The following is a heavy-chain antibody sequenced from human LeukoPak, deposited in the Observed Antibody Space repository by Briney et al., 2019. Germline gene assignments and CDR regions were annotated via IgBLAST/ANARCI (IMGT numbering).Heavy chain of an antibody. CDR1: GYTFTSYD. D-gene: IGHD2/OR15-2a*01. V-gene: IGHV1-8*01. Sequence: ASVKISCKASGYTFTSYDINWVRQATGQGLEWMGWMNPNSGNTGYAQKFQGRVTMTRNTSISTAYMELSSLRSEDTAVYYCARSTLEYDAFDIWGQGTMVTVSS. J-gene: IGHJ3*02. CDR3: ARSTLEYDAFDI. CDR2: MNPNSGNT.